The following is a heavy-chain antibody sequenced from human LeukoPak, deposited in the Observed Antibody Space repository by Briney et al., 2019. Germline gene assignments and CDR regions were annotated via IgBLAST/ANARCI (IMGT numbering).Heavy chain of an antibody. CDR3: ARNKLGRGDAFDI. J-gene: IGHJ3*02. V-gene: IGHV1-8*01. CDR2: MNPNSGNT. CDR1: GYTFTSYD. Sequence: ASVTVSCKASGYTFTSYDINWVRQATGQGLEWMGWMNPNSGNTGYAQKFQGRVTMTRNTSISTAYMELSSLRSEDTAVYYCARNKLGRGDAFDIWGQGTMVTVSS. D-gene: IGHD7-27*01.